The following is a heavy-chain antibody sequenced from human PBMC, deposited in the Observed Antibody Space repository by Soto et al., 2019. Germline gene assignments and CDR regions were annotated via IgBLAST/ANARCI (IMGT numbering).Heavy chain of an antibody. V-gene: IGHV3-15*01. CDR2: IKSKTDGGTT. CDR3: TTDNPWYYDFWSCYYTDDY. CDR1: GFTFSNAW. D-gene: IGHD3-3*01. J-gene: IGHJ4*02. Sequence: EVQLVESGGGLVKPGGSLRLSCAASGFTFSNAWMSWVRQAPGKGLEWVGRIKSKTDGGTTDYAAPVKGRFTISRDHSKNTLYLQMNSLITEDTAVYYCTTDNPWYYDFWSCYYTDDYWGQVTLGTVSS.